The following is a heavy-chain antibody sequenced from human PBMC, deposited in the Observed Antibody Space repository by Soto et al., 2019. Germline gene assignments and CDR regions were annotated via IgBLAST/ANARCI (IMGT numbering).Heavy chain of an antibody. CDR2: IRDRAYNYAT. CDR3: TRLISAAQDY. V-gene: IGHV3-73*01. Sequence: EVLLVESGGGLVQPGGSLTLSCAASGFVFKDSSIHWVRQASGKGLEWVGRIRDRAYNYATSYAASVKGRFTISRDDSSNTAFLQMNSLKTEDTAIYYCTRLISAAQDYWGQGTRVTVSS. D-gene: IGHD3-22*01. J-gene: IGHJ4*02. CDR1: GFVFKDSS.